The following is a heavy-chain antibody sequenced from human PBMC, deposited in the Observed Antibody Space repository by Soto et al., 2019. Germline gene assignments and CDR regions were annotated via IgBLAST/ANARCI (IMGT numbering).Heavy chain of an antibody. J-gene: IGHJ6*02. CDR2: ISYDGSNK. D-gene: IGHD3-3*01. V-gene: IGHV3-30-3*01. CDR1: GFTFSSYA. Sequence: GGSLRLSCAASGFTFSSYAMHWVRQAPGKGLEWVAVISYDGSNKYYADSVKGRFTISRDNSKNTLYLQMNSLRAEDTAVHYCARVNPKYDYDFWSGYYKHYYYYYGMDVWGQGTTVTVSS. CDR3: ARVNPKYDYDFWSGYYKHYYYYYGMDV.